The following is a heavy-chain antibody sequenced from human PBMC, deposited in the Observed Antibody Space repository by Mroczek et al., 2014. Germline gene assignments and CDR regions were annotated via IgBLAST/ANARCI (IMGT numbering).Heavy chain of an antibody. CDR3: ARVILTGYYKYYYYGMDV. CDR2: ISSSSSTI. Sequence: VQLVQSGGGLVQPGGSLRLSCAASGFTFSSYSMNWVRQAPGKGLEWVSYISSSSSTIYYADSVKGRFTISRDNAKNSLYLQMNSLRAEDTAVYYCARVILTGYYKYYYYGMDVWGQGTTVTVSS. CDR1: GFTFSSYS. J-gene: IGHJ6*02. V-gene: IGHV3-48*01. D-gene: IGHD3-9*01.